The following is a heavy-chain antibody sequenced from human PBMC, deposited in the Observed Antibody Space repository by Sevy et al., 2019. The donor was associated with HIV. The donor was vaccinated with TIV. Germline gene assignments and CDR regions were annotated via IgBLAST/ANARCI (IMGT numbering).Heavy chain of an antibody. Sequence: GGSLRLSCAASGFTFSSYSMNWVRQAPGKGLEWVSSISSSSSYIYYADSVKGRFTISRDNAKNSLYLQMNSLRPEDTGVYYWARPGGIAVAGTASGMDVWGQGTTVTVSS. CDR2: ISSSSSYI. J-gene: IGHJ6*02. CDR3: ARPGGIAVAGTASGMDV. D-gene: IGHD6-19*01. V-gene: IGHV3-21*01. CDR1: GFTFSSYS.